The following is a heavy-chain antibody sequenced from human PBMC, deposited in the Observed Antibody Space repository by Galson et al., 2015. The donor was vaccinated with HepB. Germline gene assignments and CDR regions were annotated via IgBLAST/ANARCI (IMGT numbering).Heavy chain of an antibody. CDR3: ARMAYYYGSGSYYNSLYYYYYMDV. CDR2: IYYSGST. J-gene: IGHJ6*03. CDR1: GGSISSYY. D-gene: IGHD3-10*01. Sequence: ETLSLTCTVSGGSISSYYWSWIRQPPGKGLEWIGYIYYSGSTNYNPSLKSRVTISVDTSKNQFSLKLSSVTAADTAVYYCARMAYYYGSGSYYNSLYYYYYMDVWGKGTTVTVSS. V-gene: IGHV4-59*01.